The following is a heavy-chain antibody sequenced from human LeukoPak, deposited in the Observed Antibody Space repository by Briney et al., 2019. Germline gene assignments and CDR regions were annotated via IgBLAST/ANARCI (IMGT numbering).Heavy chain of an antibody. Sequence: PGGSLRLSCAASGFTFSSCWMSWVRQAPGKGLEWVANIKQDGSEKYYVDSVKGRFTISRDNAKNSLYLQMNSLRAEDTAVYYCAKNYYYGSFDAFDIWGQGTMVTVSS. CDR1: GFTFSSCW. J-gene: IGHJ3*02. CDR3: AKNYYYGSFDAFDI. V-gene: IGHV3-7*03. CDR2: IKQDGSEK. D-gene: IGHD3-10*01.